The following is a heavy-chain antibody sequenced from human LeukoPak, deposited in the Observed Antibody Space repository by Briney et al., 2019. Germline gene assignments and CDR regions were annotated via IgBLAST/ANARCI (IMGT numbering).Heavy chain of an antibody. J-gene: IGHJ3*02. Sequence: SETLSLTCAVYGGSFSGYYWSWIRQPPGKGLEWIGEINHSGSTNYNPSLKSRVTMSVDTCKNQFSLKLSSVTAADTAVYYCARDIAVVAPHDAFDIWGQGTMVTVSS. CDR2: INHSGST. D-gene: IGHD2-15*01. V-gene: IGHV4-34*01. CDR3: ARDIAVVAPHDAFDI. CDR1: GGSFSGYY.